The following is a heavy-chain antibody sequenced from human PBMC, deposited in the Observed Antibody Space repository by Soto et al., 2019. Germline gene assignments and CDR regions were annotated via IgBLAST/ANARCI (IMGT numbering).Heavy chain of an antibody. D-gene: IGHD3-3*01. CDR3: ARDRGFTIFGVVIISPNAIDY. CDR1: GYTFTSYY. J-gene: IGHJ4*02. CDR2: INPSGGST. V-gene: IGHV1-46*01. Sequence: ASVKVSCKASGYTFTSYYMHWVRQAPGQGLEWMGIINPSGGSTSYAQKLQGRVTMTTDTSTSTAYMELRSLRSDDTAVYYCARDRGFTIFGVVIISPNAIDYWGQGTLVTAPQ.